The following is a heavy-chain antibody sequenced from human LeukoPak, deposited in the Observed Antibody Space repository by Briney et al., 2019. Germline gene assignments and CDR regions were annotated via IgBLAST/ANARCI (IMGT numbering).Heavy chain of an antibody. Sequence: ASVKVSCKASGYTFTSYGISWVRQAPGQGLEWRGWISAYNGNTNYAQKLQGRVTMTTDTSTSTAYMELRSLRSDDTAVYYCARDSETYCYDSSGYYPTDYWSQGTLVTVSS. J-gene: IGHJ4*02. CDR1: GYTFTSYG. CDR2: ISAYNGNT. D-gene: IGHD3-22*01. CDR3: ARDSETYCYDSSGYYPTDY. V-gene: IGHV1-18*01.